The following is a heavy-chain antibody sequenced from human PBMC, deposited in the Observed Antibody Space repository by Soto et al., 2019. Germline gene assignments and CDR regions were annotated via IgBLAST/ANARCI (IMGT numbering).Heavy chain of an antibody. CDR3: AKEGHHGDSNYEGPYYFDY. CDR1: GFTFSSYG. Sequence: GGSLRLSCAASGFTFSSYGMHWVRQAPGKGLEWVAVISYDGGNKYYADSVKGRFTISRDNSKNTLYLQMNSLRAEDTAVYYCAKEGHHGDSNYEGPYYFDYWGQGTLVTVSS. J-gene: IGHJ4*02. D-gene: IGHD4-4*01. V-gene: IGHV3-30*18. CDR2: ISYDGGNK.